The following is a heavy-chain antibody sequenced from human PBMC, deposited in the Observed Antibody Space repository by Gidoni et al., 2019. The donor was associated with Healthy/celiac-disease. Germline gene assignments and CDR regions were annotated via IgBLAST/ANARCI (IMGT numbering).Heavy chain of an antibody. CDR2: ISGSGGST. CDR3: AKGEREAAMALPIGY. J-gene: IGHJ4*02. CDR1: GFTFSSYA. D-gene: IGHD5-18*01. Sequence: EVQLLESGGGLVQHGGSLRLSGAAAGFTFSSYAMSWVRQAPGKGLEWVSAISGSGGSTYYAASVKGRFTISRDNSKNTLYLQMNSLRAEDTAVYYCAKGEREAAMALPIGYWGQGTLVTVSS. V-gene: IGHV3-23*01.